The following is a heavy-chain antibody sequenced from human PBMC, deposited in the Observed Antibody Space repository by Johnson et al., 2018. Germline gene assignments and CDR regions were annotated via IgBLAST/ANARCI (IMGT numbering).Heavy chain of an antibody. V-gene: IGHV3-33*01. Sequence: QVQLVQSGGGVVQPGRSLRLSCAASGFTFSTYAMHWVRQAPGKGLEWVAVIWYDGSNKYYADSVKGRFTISRDNSKNTLYLQMNSLRVEDPAVYYCAGETIVVVPAAVPDYYYNGMYVWGQGTTVTVSS. CDR1: GFTFSTYA. D-gene: IGHD2-2*01. J-gene: IGHJ6*02. CDR2: IWYDGSNK. CDR3: AGETIVVVPAAVPDYYYNGMYV.